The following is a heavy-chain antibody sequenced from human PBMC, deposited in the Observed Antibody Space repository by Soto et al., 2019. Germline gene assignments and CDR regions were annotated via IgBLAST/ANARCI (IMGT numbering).Heavy chain of an antibody. CDR1: GFTFSIYW. V-gene: IGHV3-7*01. CDR2: IKQGGGEK. Sequence: EVQLVESGGGLVQPGGSLRLSCAASGFTFSIYWMNWVRQAPGKGLEWVASIKQGGGEKYYVDSVKGRFTISRDNAKNSHYLQMTSLRAEDTAVYYCARENTGLGVRWGQGTLVTVSS. CDR3: ARENTGLGVR. D-gene: IGHD2-8*01. J-gene: IGHJ4*02.